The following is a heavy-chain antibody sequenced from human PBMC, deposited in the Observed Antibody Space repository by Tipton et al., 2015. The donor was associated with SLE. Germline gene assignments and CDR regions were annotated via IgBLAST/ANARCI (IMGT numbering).Heavy chain of an antibody. CDR2: IYTGGNT. CDR3: ARRNYGDYEDAFDF. V-gene: IGHV4-4*07. CDR1: GGSISRYY. Sequence: TLSLTCTVSGGSISRYYWGWIRQPAGKGLEWIGRIYTGGNTKYNPSLESRVTLSVDASKDQFSLRLNSATAADTGVYYCARRNYGDYEDAFDFWGQGTMVTVSS. J-gene: IGHJ3*01. D-gene: IGHD4-17*01.